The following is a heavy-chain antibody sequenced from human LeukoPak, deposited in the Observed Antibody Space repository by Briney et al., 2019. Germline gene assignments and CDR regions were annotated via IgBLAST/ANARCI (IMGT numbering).Heavy chain of an antibody. CDR1: GFTFSTYA. V-gene: IGHV3-23*01. D-gene: IGHD6-13*01. CDR2: ISGSGGNT. Sequence: PGGSLRLACAASGFTFSTYAMSWVRQAPGKGLDWVSAISGSGGNTYYADSVKGRFTISRDNSKNTLYLQMNSLRAEDTAVYYCAKERVPGSWWGVFFDYWGQGTLVTVSS. J-gene: IGHJ4*02. CDR3: AKERVPGSWWGVFFDY.